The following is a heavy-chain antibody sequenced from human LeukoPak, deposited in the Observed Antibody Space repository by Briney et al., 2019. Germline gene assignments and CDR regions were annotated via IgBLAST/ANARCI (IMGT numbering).Heavy chain of an antibody. CDR1: GFTSSSYE. V-gene: IGHV3-48*03. J-gene: IGHJ4*02. CDR3: ARRYCSTTNCLFDY. CDR2: IGRTGSTK. Sequence: GGSLRLSCAASGFTSSSYEMDWVRQAPGKGLVWVSYIGRTGSTKFYADSLEGRFTISRDNAKNSLYLQMNSLRAEDTAVYYCARRYCSTTNCLFDYWGQGTLVTVSS. D-gene: IGHD2-2*01.